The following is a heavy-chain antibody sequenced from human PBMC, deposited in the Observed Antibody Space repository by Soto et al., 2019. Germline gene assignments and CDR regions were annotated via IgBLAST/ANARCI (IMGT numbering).Heavy chain of an antibody. CDR1: GFTFSTSA. CDR3: VDSVFSFDY. J-gene: IGHJ4*02. Sequence: HVQLVESGGGVVQPGRSLRLSCAASGFTFSTSAMHWVRQAPGKGLEWMAVISYDGTNDHYEDSVKGRFTVSRDNSRNTLSLSINSLRPEDTALYYCVDSVFSFDYFGQGGLVSVSS. V-gene: IGHV3-30*01. D-gene: IGHD2-8*01. CDR2: ISYDGTND.